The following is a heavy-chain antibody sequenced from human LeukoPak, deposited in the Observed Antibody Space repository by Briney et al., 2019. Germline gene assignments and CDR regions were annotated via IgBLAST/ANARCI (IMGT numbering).Heavy chain of an antibody. CDR3: ARGEVSASLYYFDF. J-gene: IGHJ4*02. CDR1: GYTFTTYG. D-gene: IGHD2-2*01. CDR2: VSGYTGNT. Sequence: ASVKVSCKTSGYTFTTYGVSWVRQAPGQGPEWMGWVSGYTGNTNYAERFQGRVTMTIDTSTSTVYMELTSLRSDDTAVYYCARGEVSASLYYFDFWGQGTLVTVS. V-gene: IGHV1-18*01.